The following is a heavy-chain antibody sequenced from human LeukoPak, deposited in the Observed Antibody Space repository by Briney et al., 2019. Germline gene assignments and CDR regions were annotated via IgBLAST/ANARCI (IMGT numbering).Heavy chain of an antibody. CDR3: AGIAAAGGDYLDY. V-gene: IGHV3-30*02. CDR2: IRYDGSNK. Sequence: PGGSLRLSCAASGFTFSSYGMHWVRQAPGKGLEWVAFIRYDGSNKYYADSVKGRFTISRDNSKNTLYLQMNSLRAEDTAVYYCAGIAAAGGDYLDYWGQGTLVTVSS. D-gene: IGHD6-13*01. CDR1: GFTFSSYG. J-gene: IGHJ4*02.